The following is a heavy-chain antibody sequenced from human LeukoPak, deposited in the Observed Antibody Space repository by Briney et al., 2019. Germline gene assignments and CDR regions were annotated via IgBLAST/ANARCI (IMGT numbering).Heavy chain of an antibody. J-gene: IGHJ3*02. V-gene: IGHV4-39*01. CDR1: GGSIISSDYH. D-gene: IGHD2-15*01. CDR2: ISYSGNT. Sequence: PSETLSLTCTVSGGSIISSDYHWGWVRQPPGKGLEWIGTISYSGNTDYNPSLRSRVTISVDTFNNQFSLWLGSVSAADTAVYHCARHCCSGPAKRVFDIWGQGTMVTVSS. CDR3: ARHCCSGPAKRVFDI.